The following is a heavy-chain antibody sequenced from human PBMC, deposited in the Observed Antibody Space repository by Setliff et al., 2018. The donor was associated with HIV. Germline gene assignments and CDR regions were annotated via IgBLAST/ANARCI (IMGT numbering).Heavy chain of an antibody. V-gene: IGHV4-39*07. CDR2: IYYSGNT. Sequence: PSETLSLTCTISGGSISSDTYNWGWIRQPPGKGLEWIGSIYYSGNTYYNPSLKSRLTISVDTSKNQFSLKLSSVTAADTAVYYCARGYSSSLGWFDPWGQGTLVTVSS. CDR1: GGSISSDTYN. J-gene: IGHJ5*02. D-gene: IGHD6-6*01. CDR3: ARGYSSSLGWFDP.